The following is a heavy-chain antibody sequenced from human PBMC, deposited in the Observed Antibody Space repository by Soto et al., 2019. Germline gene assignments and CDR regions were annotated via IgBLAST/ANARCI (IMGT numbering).Heavy chain of an antibody. J-gene: IGHJ4*02. Sequence: EVQLVETGGGLIQPGGSLRLSCAASGFTVSSNYMSWVRQAPGRGLEWVSTIFSGGTTHYADSVKGRFTISRDSSKNSLYLQMNSLRAEDTAIDYCARETVPPSYHYYDCWGQGTLVTVSS. CDR3: ARETVPPSYHYYDC. CDR2: IFSGGTT. V-gene: IGHV3-53*02. CDR1: GFTVSSNY. D-gene: IGHD2-2*01.